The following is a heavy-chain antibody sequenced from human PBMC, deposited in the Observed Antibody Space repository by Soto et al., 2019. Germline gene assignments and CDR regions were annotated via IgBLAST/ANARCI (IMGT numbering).Heavy chain of an antibody. Sequence: QVQLVESGGGAVQPGGSRRLSCAASEFTFSNYAMHWVRQAPGKGLQWLAVISYDGNNKYYADSVEGRFTISRDNSKNTVYLQMNSLRLEDTAVHYCARGPSYSDSYFDHWGQGTLVTVSS. CDR2: ISYDGNNK. V-gene: IGHV3-30*03. J-gene: IGHJ4*02. D-gene: IGHD4-17*01. CDR3: ARGPSYSDSYFDH. CDR1: EFTFSNYA.